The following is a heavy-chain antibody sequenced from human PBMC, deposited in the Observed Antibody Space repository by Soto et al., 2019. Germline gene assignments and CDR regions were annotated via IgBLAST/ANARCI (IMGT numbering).Heavy chain of an antibody. V-gene: IGHV3-74*01. CDR2: INGDGSRT. J-gene: IGHJ4*02. CDR1: GFTFGSYW. CDR3: SRETLWFGESPKS. Sequence: EVQLVESGGGSVQTGGSLRISCAASGFTFGSYWMDWVRQAPGKGLVWVSRINGDGSRTTYADSVKGRFTNSRDNAQNTLYLQMNSLGADDTAVYYCSRETLWFGESPKSGGQGTLVTVSS. D-gene: IGHD3-10*01.